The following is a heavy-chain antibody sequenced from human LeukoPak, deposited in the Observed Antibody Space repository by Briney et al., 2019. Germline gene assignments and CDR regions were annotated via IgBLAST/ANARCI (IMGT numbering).Heavy chain of an antibody. J-gene: IGHJ4*02. V-gene: IGHV3-30*03. CDR3: ARDRLAVAGTGGE. D-gene: IGHD6-19*01. CDR1: GFTFRNYG. Sequence: GGSLRLSCAASGFTFRNYGMHWVRQAPGKGLEWVAVISYDGSNKYYADSVKGRFTISRDNSKNTLYLQMNSLRAEDTAVYYCARDRLAVAGTGGEWGQGTLVTVSS. CDR2: ISYDGSNK.